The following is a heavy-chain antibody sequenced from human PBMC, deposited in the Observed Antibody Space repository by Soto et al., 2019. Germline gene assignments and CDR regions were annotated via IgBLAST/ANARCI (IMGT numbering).Heavy chain of an antibody. CDR3: ARPYSSSSLDAFDI. CDR1: GGTFSSYT. Sequence: SMKVSCKASGGTFSSYTISWVRQAPGQGLEWMGRIIPILGIANYAQKFQGRVTITADKSTSTAYMELSSLRSEDTAVYYCARPYSSSSLDAFDIWGQGTMVTVSS. V-gene: IGHV1-69*02. D-gene: IGHD6-6*01. J-gene: IGHJ3*02. CDR2: IIPILGIA.